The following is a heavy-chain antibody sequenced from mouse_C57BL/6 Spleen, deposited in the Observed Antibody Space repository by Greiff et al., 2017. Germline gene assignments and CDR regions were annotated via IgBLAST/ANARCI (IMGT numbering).Heavy chain of an antibody. CDR3: ARDPYDGYYLWYFDV. V-gene: IGHV3-6*01. CDR1: GYSITSGYY. J-gene: IGHJ1*03. D-gene: IGHD2-3*01. CDR2: ISYDGSN. Sequence: DVKLQESGPGLVKPSQSLSLTCSVTGYSITSGYYWNWIRQFPGNKLEWMGYISYDGSNNYNPSLKNRISITRDTSKNQFFLKLNSVTTEDTATYYCARDPYDGYYLWYFDVWGTGTTVTVSS.